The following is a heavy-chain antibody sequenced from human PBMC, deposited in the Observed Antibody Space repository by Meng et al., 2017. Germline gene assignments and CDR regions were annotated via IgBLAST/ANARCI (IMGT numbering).Heavy chain of an antibody. J-gene: IGHJ4*02. Sequence: QVQLVPSGAEVKKPGASVKVSCKASAYTFTGYYMPWVRQAPGQGLEWMGRINPNSGGTNYAQKFQGRVTMTRDTSISTAYMELSRLRSDDTAVYYCARGTKYYYDSSGYYLVWGQGTLVTVSS. D-gene: IGHD3-22*01. CDR2: INPNSGGT. V-gene: IGHV1-2*06. CDR3: ARGTKYYYDSSGYYLV. CDR1: AYTFTGYY.